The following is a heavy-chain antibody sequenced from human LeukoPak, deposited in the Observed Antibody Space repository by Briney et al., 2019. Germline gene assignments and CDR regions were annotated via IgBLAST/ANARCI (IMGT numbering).Heavy chain of an antibody. Sequence: PGGSLRLSCAASGFTFNSYTIHWVRQAPGKGLEWVSYISSSSSTIYYADSVKGRFTISRDNAKNSLYLQMNSLRAEDTAVYYCASMGRPAAFSYYYYYYMDVWGKGTTVTVSS. CDR1: GFTFNSYT. CDR2: ISSSSSTI. J-gene: IGHJ6*03. V-gene: IGHV3-48*01. CDR3: ASMGRPAAFSYYYYYYMDV. D-gene: IGHD2-2*01.